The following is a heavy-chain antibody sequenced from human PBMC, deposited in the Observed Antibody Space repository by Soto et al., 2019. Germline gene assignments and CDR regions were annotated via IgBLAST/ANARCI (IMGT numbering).Heavy chain of an antibody. CDR3: ARRALGYDILTGYPETNWFDP. D-gene: IGHD3-9*01. CDR1: GGSISSGGYY. CDR2: TYYSGST. J-gene: IGHJ5*02. Sequence: PSETLSLTCTVSGGSISSGGYYWSWIRQHPGKGLEWIGYTYYSGSTNYNPSLKSRVTISVDTSKNQFSLKLSSVTAADTAVYYCARRALGYDILTGYPETNWFDPWGQGTLVTVSS. V-gene: IGHV4-61*08.